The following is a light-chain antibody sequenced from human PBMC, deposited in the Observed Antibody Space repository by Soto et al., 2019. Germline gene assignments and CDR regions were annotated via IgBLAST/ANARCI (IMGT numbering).Light chain of an antibody. Sequence: QSALTQPPSVSGAPGQRVTIPCTGNSSNLGAGYDVHWYQQLPGAAPKLVIFGNRNRPSGVPERFSGSKSGTSASLAITGLQTEDEADYYCQAYEYSLTASVFDGGTKVTV. J-gene: IGLJ3*02. CDR1: SSNLGAGYD. CDR3: QAYEYSLTASV. CDR2: GNR. V-gene: IGLV1-40*01.